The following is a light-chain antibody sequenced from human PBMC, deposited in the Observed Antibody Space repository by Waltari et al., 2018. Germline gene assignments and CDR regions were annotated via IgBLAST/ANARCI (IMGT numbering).Light chain of an antibody. V-gene: IGLV4-69*01. CDR3: QTWGTGIRV. CDR1: SGHSNYA. Sequence: QLVLTQSPSASASLGASVKLTCTLSSGHSNYAIAWPQQQPEKGPRYLMKLNSDGTNNNGDGIPDRFSGSSSGSERYLTISSLQSEDEADYYCQTWGTGIRVFGGGTKLTVL. CDR2: LNSDGTN. J-gene: IGLJ3*02.